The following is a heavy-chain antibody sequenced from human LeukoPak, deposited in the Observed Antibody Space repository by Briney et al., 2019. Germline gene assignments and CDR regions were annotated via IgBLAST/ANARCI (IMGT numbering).Heavy chain of an antibody. CDR3: ARWDYDDHGWLDP. J-gene: IGHJ5*02. D-gene: IGHD3-16*01. V-gene: IGHV4-34*01. CDR2: INHSGST. CDR1: GGSFSGYY. Sequence: SETLSLTCAVYGGSFSGYYWSWIRQPPGKGLEWIGEINHSGSTNYNPSLKSRVTISVDTSKNQFSLKLRSVTAADTAVYYCARWDYDDHGWLDPWGQGTLVTVSS.